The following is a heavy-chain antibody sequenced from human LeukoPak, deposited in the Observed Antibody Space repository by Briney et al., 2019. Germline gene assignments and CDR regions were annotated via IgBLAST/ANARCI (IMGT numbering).Heavy chain of an antibody. CDR2: IKQDGSEK. CDR1: GFTFSSYW. D-gene: IGHD3-22*01. V-gene: IGHV3-7*01. CDR3: ARDRGEYYDSSVFDY. Sequence: GGSLRLSCAASGFTFSSYWMSWVRQAPGKGPEWVANIKQDGSEKYYVDSVKGRFTISRDNAKNSLYLQMNSLRAEDTAVYYCARDRGEYYDSSVFDYWGQGTLVTVSS. J-gene: IGHJ4*02.